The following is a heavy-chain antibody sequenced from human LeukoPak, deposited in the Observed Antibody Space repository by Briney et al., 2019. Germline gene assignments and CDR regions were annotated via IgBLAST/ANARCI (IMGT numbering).Heavy chain of an antibody. CDR2: IIPIFGTA. CDR3: ARGCSGGSCYSPFGY. V-gene: IGHV1-69*13. CDR1: GGTFSSYA. Sequence: SVKVSCKASGGTFSSYAISWVRQAPGQGLEWMGGIIPIFGTANYAQKFQGRVTITADESTSTAYMELSSLRSEDTAVYYCARGCSGGSCYSPFGYWGQGTLVTVSS. J-gene: IGHJ4*02. D-gene: IGHD2-15*01.